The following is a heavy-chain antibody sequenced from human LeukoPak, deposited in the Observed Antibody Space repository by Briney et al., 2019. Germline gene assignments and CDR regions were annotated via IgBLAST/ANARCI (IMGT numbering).Heavy chain of an antibody. J-gene: IGHJ4*02. CDR1: GFTFSDHY. Sequence: PGGSLRLSCAASGFTFSDHYMDWVRQAPGKGLEWVGRTRNKANSYTTEYAASVKGRFTISRDDSKNSLYLQMNSLKTEDTAVYYCARAYDCSGYYYFFDYWGQGTLDTVSS. V-gene: IGHV3-72*01. CDR3: ARAYDCSGYYYFFDY. CDR2: TRNKANSYTT. D-gene: IGHD3-22*01.